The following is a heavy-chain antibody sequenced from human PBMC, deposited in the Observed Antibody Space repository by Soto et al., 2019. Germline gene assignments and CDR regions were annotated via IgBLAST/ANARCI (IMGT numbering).Heavy chain of an antibody. D-gene: IGHD1-7*01. V-gene: IGHV3-21*01. J-gene: IGHJ4*02. CDR2: ITSSSDYI. Sequence: VGSLRLSCAASGGTCIDFSMSWVRQATGKGLEWVASITSSSDYIYYADSVKGRFTISRDNAKSSVYLQMNSLRVEDTAVYYCAAYLTSTWNSDFDYWGQGALVTVSS. CDR1: GGTCIDFS. CDR3: AAYLTSTWNSDFDY.